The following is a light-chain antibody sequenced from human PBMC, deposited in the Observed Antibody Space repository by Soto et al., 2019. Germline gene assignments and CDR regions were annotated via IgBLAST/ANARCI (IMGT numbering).Light chain of an antibody. V-gene: IGKV3-15*01. CDR1: QDISSN. Sequence: EIGMTQSPTTLSVSPGERGTLSCRASQDISSNLAWYQQKPGQTPRLLIHGASTRATGIPARFSGSGSGTRFTLTIASLQSEDFAVYYCQQYDNWPRTFGQGTKVDIK. CDR2: GAS. CDR3: QQYDNWPRT. J-gene: IGKJ1*01.